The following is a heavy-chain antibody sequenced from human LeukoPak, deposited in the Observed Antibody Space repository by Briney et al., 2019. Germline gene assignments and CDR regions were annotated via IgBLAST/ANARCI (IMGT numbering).Heavy chain of an antibody. J-gene: IGHJ4*02. CDR3: ARDIPYYYDSSGYFDY. D-gene: IGHD3-22*01. Sequence: PSETLSLTCALSGYSISSGYYWTWTRRPPGKGLEGIGIIYHSGRTYYNPSLKSRVTISVDTSKNQCSLKLSSVTAADTAVYYCARDIPYYYDSSGYFDYWGQGTLVTVSS. CDR2: IYHSGRT. CDR1: GYSISSGYY. V-gene: IGHV4-38-2*02.